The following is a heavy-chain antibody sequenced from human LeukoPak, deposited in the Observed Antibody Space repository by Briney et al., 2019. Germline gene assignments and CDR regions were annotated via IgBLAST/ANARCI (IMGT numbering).Heavy chain of an antibody. D-gene: IGHD2-2*01. V-gene: IGHV1-18*01. Sequence: ASVRVSCKASGTTNNRFGVTWVRQAPGQGLEWIGWVSSDNGMPRYADKFQGRVTISADTSTTTAYIEMRSLTYDDTAVYFCANVAKGRFFFYHMDVWSKGTTVTVSS. CDR3: ANVAKGRFFFYHMDV. J-gene: IGHJ6*04. CDR1: GTTNNRFG. CDR2: VSSDNGMP.